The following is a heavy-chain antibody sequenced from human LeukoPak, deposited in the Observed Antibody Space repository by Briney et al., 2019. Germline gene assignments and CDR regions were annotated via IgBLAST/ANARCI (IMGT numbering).Heavy chain of an antibody. J-gene: IGHJ4*02. CDR2: LSRGGATT. CDR3: AKEQRIRHCSEGVCMEGYYFDY. Sequence: GGSLRLSCTGSGFNFNMFAMNWVRQAPGQGLEWVSGLSRGGATTNYADSVKGRFTISRDKSKNMVFLQMNRLRPEDPAVYYCAKEQRIRHCSEGVCMEGYYFDYWGQGTLVTVSS. V-gene: IGHV3-23*01. CDR1: GFNFNMFA. D-gene: IGHD2-8*01.